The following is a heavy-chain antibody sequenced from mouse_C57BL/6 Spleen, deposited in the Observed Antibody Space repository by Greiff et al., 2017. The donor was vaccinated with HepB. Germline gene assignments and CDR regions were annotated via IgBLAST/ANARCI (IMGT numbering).Heavy chain of an antibody. CDR3: AREVLPQVALGYFAV. Sequence: QVQLKQSGAELVKPGASVKLSCKASGYTFTSYWMHWVKQRPGQGLEWIGMIHPNSGSTNYNEKFKSKATLTVDKSSSTAYMQLSSLTSEDSAVYYCAREVLPQVALGYFAVWGTGTTVTVSA. CDR2: IHPNSGST. J-gene: IGHJ1*03. D-gene: IGHD1-1*01. V-gene: IGHV1-64*01. CDR1: GYTFTSYW.